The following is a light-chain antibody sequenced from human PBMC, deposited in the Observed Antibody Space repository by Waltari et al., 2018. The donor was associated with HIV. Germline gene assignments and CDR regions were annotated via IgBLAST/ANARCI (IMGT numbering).Light chain of an antibody. CDR3: QQTNGIREFT. Sequence: DIQMTQSPSSLSASVGDRVTITCRTSQSIGSYLNWYQQKPGKAPKLLIYVASFLHSGVPSRFSGSGSGTHFTLTISSLQIDDFATYYCQQTNGIREFTFDQGTKLEIK. CDR2: VAS. CDR1: QSIGSY. V-gene: IGKV1-39*01. J-gene: IGKJ2*01.